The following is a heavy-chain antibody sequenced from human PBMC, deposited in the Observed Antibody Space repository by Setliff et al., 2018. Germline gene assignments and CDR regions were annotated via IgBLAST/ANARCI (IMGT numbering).Heavy chain of an antibody. J-gene: IGHJ4*02. D-gene: IGHD3-22*01. CDR3: ASGVPREYYDSIGSSMLDY. CDR1: GFTFSTYT. CDR2: IDTSSSYI. V-gene: IGHV3-21*01. Sequence: PGGSLRLSCAASGFTFSTYTMNWVRQAPGKGLEWVSSIDTSSSYIYYADSVKGRFTISRDNAKNSLFLQMDSLTAEDTAVYYCASGVPREYYDSIGSSMLDYWGQGTLVTVSS.